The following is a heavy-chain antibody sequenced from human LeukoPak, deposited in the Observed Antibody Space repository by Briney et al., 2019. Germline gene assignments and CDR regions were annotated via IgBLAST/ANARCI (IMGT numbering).Heavy chain of an antibody. CDR1: GGSISSSSYY. J-gene: IGHJ4*02. V-gene: IGHV4-39*07. CDR3: AIGEPYYYDSSGYWPLKFGLFFDY. D-gene: IGHD3-22*01. CDR2: IYYSGST. Sequence: PSQTLSLTCTVSGGSISSSSYYWGWIRQPPGKGLEWIGSIYYSGSTYYNPSLKSRVTISVDTSKNQFSLKLSSVTAADTAVYYCAIGEPYYYDSSGYWPLKFGLFFDYWGQGTLVTVSS.